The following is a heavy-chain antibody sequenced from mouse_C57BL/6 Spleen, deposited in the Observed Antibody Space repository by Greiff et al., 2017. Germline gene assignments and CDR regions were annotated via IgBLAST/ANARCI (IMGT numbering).Heavy chain of an antibody. V-gene: IGHV1-64*01. Sequence: QVQLQQPGAELVKPGASVTLSCKASGYTFTSYWMHWVQQRPGQGLEWIGMIHPNSGSTNYNEKFKSKATLTVVKSSSTAYMPLSSLTSEDSAVYYCARGGLEDYWGQGTSVTVAS. CDR2: IHPNSGST. CDR3: ARGGLEDY. CDR1: GYTFTSYW. J-gene: IGHJ4*01.